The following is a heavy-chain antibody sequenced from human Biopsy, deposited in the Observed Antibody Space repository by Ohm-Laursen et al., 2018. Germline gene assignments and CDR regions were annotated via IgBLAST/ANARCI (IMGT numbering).Heavy chain of an antibody. CDR3: ARILGSTVTTYSAMDV. D-gene: IGHD4-17*01. CDR1: GISLSNGRMG. Sequence: TQTPTLTCTVSGISLSNGRMGVSWVRQPPGKALEWLAHIFPNDEKAFSTSLKSRLTISKGTSKSQVVLTITNVDPVGTATYYCARILGSTVTTYSAMDVWGQGTTVTVSS. CDR2: IFPNDEK. J-gene: IGHJ6*02. V-gene: IGHV2-26*01.